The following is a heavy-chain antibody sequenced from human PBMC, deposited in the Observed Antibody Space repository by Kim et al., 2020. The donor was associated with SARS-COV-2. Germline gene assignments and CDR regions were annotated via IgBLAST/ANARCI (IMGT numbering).Heavy chain of an antibody. Sequence: GGSLRLSCVASGFTFSSYAMSWVRQAPGKGLEWVSGISGNSGSTYFADSVKGRFTISRDTSKSTVYLEMNSLRAEDTALYYCAKAIRVTGFGVIFGSLFDHGGQGAPVTLSS. CDR1: GFTFSSYA. D-gene: IGHD3-3*01. CDR2: ISGNSGST. V-gene: IGHV3-23*01. CDR3: AKAIRVTGFGVIFGSLFDH. J-gene: IGHJ4*02.